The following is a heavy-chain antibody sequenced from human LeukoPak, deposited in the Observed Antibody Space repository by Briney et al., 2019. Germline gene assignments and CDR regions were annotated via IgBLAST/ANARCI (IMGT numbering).Heavy chain of an antibody. J-gene: IGHJ4*02. CDR1: GFTFSSYG. Sequence: PGGSLRLSCAASGFTFSSYGMHWVRQAPGKGLEWVAVISYDGSNKYYADSVKGRFTISRDNSKNTLYLQMNSLRAEDTAVYYCAKGVAGIHYLDYWGQGTLVTVSS. V-gene: IGHV3-30*18. CDR3: AKGVAGIHYLDY. CDR2: ISYDGSNK. D-gene: IGHD6-19*01.